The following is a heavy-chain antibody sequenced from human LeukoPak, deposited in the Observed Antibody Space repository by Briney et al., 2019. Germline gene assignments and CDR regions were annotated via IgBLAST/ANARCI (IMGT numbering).Heavy chain of an antibody. V-gene: IGHV3-43*02. CDR2: ISGDGGST. D-gene: IGHD3-9*01. Sequence: GGSLRLSCAASGFTFDDYAMHWVRQAPGKGLEWVSLISGDGGSTYYADTVKGRFTISRDNSKNSLYLQMNSLRTEDTALYYRAKDILTGYPQGTHYYYAMDVWGQGTTVTVSS. J-gene: IGHJ6*02. CDR3: AKDILTGYPQGTHYYYAMDV. CDR1: GFTFDDYA.